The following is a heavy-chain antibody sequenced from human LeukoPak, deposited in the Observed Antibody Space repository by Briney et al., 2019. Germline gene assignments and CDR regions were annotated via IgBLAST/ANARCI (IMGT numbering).Heavy chain of an antibody. CDR1: GGSNSSYY. CDR3: ARDRSPLDY. Sequence: SETLSLTCTVSGGSNSSYYWSWIRQPPGKGLEWIGYIYYSGSTNYNPSLKSRVTISVDTSKNQFSLKLSSVTAADTAVYYCARDRSPLDYWGQGTLVTVSS. V-gene: IGHV4-59*01. CDR2: IYYSGST. J-gene: IGHJ4*02.